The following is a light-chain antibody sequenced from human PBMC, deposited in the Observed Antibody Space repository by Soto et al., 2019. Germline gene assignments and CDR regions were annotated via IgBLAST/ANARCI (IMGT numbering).Light chain of an antibody. Sequence: EIVMTQSPATLSVSPGERVTLSCRASQSVRSNLAWYQQKPGQVPRLLVYGASNRATGIPARFSGSGSETEFTLTISSLQSEDFAVYYCQQYSSWPPLTFGGGTKVEI. V-gene: IGKV3-15*01. CDR2: GAS. CDR1: QSVRSN. CDR3: QQYSSWPPLT. J-gene: IGKJ4*01.